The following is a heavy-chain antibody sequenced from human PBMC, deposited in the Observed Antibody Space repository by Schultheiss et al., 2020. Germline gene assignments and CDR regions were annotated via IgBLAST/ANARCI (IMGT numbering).Heavy chain of an antibody. V-gene: IGHV3-33*08. J-gene: IGHJ4*02. Sequence: GGSLRLSCAASGFTFSGSPMHWVRQASGKGLEWVAVIWYDGSNKYYADSVKGRFTISRDNSKNTLYLQMNSLRAEDTAVYYCARDGLGYYSSTLDYWGQGTLVTVSS. CDR3: ARDGLGYYSSTLDY. CDR1: GFTFSGSP. CDR2: IWYDGSNK. D-gene: IGHD3-22*01.